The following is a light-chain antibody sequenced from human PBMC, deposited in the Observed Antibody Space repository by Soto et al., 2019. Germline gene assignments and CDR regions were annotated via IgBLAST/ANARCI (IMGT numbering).Light chain of an antibody. J-gene: IGKJ5*01. V-gene: IGKV3-20*01. CDR3: QQYDNSIT. CDR1: QSVNSNY. CDR2: AAS. Sequence: EIVLTQSPDTLSLSPGETATLSCRASQSVNSNYLAWYQQKPGQAPRLLIYAASSRATGIPDRFRGSGSGTDFTLTISRLEPEDFAVFYCQQYDNSITFGRGTRLEIE.